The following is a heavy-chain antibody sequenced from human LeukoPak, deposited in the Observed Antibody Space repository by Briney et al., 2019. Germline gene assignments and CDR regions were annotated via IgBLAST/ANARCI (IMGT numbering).Heavy chain of an antibody. CDR3: TGFRNVRRGAEGYSFDY. CDR2: ISYDATIE. CDR1: GFTFNYFA. Sequence: GGSLSRSCAASGFTFNYFAMHWLRQAPGKGLEWVAAISYDATIEHYADYVQGQFTIARDNSKDNIYLQMTSLRTEDTAVDYWTGFRNVRRGAEGYSFDYWGQGTLVTVSS. D-gene: IGHD3-10*01. J-gene: IGHJ4*02. V-gene: IGHV3-30*04.